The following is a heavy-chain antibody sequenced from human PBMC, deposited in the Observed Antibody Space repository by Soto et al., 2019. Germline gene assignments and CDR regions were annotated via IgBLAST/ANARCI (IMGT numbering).Heavy chain of an antibody. CDR1: GDSINSDKYY. V-gene: IGHV4-39*01. Sequence: SETLSLTCSVSGDSINSDKYYWGWIHQPPGKGLEWIGSIYYRGNTYYNPSLQTRVTISLDKSKSQFSLKLNSVTAADSAVYFCARLEGLATISYYFDFWGQGALVTVSS. CDR3: ARLEGLATISYYFDF. CDR2: IYYRGNT. J-gene: IGHJ4*02. D-gene: IGHD3-9*01.